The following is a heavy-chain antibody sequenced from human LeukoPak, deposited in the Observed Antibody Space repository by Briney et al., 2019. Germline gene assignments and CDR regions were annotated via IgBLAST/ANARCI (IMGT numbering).Heavy chain of an antibody. V-gene: IGHV4-38-2*02. CDR1: GYSISSGYY. Sequence: SETLSLTCTVSGYSISSGYYWGWIRQPPGKGLEWIGSIYHSGSTYYNPSLKSRVTMSVDTSKNQFSLKLSSVTAADTAVYYCAKYCSSTSCYSYDAFDIWGQGTMVTVSS. CDR2: IYHSGST. CDR3: AKYCSSTSCYSYDAFDI. J-gene: IGHJ3*02. D-gene: IGHD2-2*02.